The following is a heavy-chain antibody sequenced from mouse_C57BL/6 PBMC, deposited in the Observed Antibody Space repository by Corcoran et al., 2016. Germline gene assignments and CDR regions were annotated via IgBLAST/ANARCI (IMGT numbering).Heavy chain of an antibody. J-gene: IGHJ4*01. CDR3: ARRGDGYSFAMDY. V-gene: IGHV3-6*01. CDR1: GYSITSGYY. Sequence: DVQLQESGPGLVKPSQSLSLTCSVTGYSITSGYYWNWIRQFPGNKLEWMGYISYDGSNNYNPSLKNRISITRDTSKNQFFLKLNSVTTEDTATYYCARRGDGYSFAMDYWGQGTSVTVSS. CDR2: ISYDGSN. D-gene: IGHD2-3*01.